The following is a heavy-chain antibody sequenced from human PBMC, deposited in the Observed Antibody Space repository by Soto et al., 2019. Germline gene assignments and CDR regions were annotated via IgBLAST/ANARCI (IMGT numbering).Heavy chain of an antibody. Sequence: SEILSLTCTVSGGSFGRYHWTWIRQPPGKGLEWIGYFYHSGSTNYNPSLKSRVTISIDTSKKQFSLNLSSVTAADTAMYYCARGITDLGNSYDPWGQGTLVTVSS. D-gene: IGHD5-18*01. V-gene: IGHV4-59*01. J-gene: IGHJ5*02. CDR1: GGSFGRYH. CDR2: FYHSGST. CDR3: ARGITDLGNSYDP.